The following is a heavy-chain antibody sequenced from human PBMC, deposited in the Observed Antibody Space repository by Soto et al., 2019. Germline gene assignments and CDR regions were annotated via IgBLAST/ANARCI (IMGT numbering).Heavy chain of an antibody. CDR2: ISYSGST. Sequence: QVQLQESGPGLVKPSKTRSLTCTVSGGSISSGDYYWSWIRQHPGKGLEWIGYISYSGSTYYNQSLKSRVTVAVDTSKNQFSLKLSSVTAADTAVYYCARDCTFGGVVWFDPWVQGTMVTVSS. CDR3: ARDCTFGGVVWFDP. V-gene: IGHV4-31*03. D-gene: IGHD3-16*01. J-gene: IGHJ5*02. CDR1: GGSISSGDYY.